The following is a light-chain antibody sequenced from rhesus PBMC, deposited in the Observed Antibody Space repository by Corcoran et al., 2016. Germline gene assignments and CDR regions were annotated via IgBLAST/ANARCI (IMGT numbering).Light chain of an antibody. V-gene: IGKV1-32*02. CDR2: YAN. J-gene: IGKJ1*01. CDR1: QGISSY. Sequence: DIQMSQSPSSLSASVGDRVTITCRASQGISSYLNWYQQKAGKAPKLLIYYANSLASGVPSRLCGSGSGTEFTLTISSLQPEDFATYYCQQGNSNPWTFGQGTKVEIK. CDR3: QQGNSNPWT.